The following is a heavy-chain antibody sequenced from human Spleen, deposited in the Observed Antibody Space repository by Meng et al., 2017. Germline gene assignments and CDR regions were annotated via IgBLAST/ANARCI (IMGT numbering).Heavy chain of an antibody. V-gene: IGHV1-3*01. CDR2: INAGNGNT. Sequence: QVQVLTSGARVKKPGASVRVSCKASGYTFSTYPIHWVRQAPGQRLEWMGWINAGNGNTKYSQKFQGRVTITRDTSASTAYMDLSSLRSEDTAVYYCAREPSGVVMVYYFDYWGQGTLVTVSS. CDR1: GYTFSTYP. D-gene: IGHD3-3*01. J-gene: IGHJ4*02. CDR3: AREPSGVVMVYYFDY.